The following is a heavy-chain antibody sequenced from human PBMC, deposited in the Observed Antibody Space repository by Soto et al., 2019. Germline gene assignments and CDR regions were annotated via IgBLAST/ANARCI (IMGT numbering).Heavy chain of an antibody. V-gene: IGHV3-21*04. CDR2: ISSSSSYI. CDR3: VKLRLELLYLDS. CDR1: GFTFSSYS. D-gene: IGHD1-7*01. Sequence: GGSLRLSCAASGFTFSSYSMNWVRQAPGKGLEWVSSISSSSSYIYYADSVKGRFTISRDSSNNTLYLQMNNLRADDTALYFCVKLRLELLYLDSWGLGALVTVSS. J-gene: IGHJ4*02.